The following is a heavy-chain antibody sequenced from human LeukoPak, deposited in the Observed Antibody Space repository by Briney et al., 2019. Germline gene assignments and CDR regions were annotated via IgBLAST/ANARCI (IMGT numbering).Heavy chain of an antibody. Sequence: ASVKVSCKASGYTFTGYYMHWVRRAPGQGLEWMGWINPNSGGTNYAQKFQGRVTMTRDTSISTAYMELSRLRSDDTAVYYCARDGGEPTTVTEFDYWGQGTLVTVSS. CDR1: GYTFTGYY. D-gene: IGHD4-11*01. V-gene: IGHV1-2*02. CDR2: INPNSGGT. CDR3: ARDGGEPTTVTEFDY. J-gene: IGHJ4*02.